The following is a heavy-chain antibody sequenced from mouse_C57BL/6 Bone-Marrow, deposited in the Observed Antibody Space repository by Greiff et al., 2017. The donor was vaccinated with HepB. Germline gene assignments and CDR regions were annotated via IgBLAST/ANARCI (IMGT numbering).Heavy chain of an antibody. CDR1: GFTFSDYY. V-gene: IGHV5-12*01. Sequence: EVQLQESGGGLVQPGGSLKLSCAASGFTFSDYYMYWVRQTPEKRLEWVAYISNGGGSTYYPDTVKGRFTISRDNAKNTLYLQMSRLKSEDTAMYYCARHPEYYGSSSHWGQGTSVTVSS. CDR3: ARHPEYYGSSSH. CDR2: ISNGGGST. D-gene: IGHD1-1*01. J-gene: IGHJ4*01.